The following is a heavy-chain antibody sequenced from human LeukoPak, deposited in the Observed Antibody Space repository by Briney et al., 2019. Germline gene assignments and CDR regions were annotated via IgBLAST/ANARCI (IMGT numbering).Heavy chain of an antibody. CDR3: ARRSPSSGWCFDS. D-gene: IGHD6-13*01. CDR1: GGSISSYS. V-gene: IGHV4-4*09. Sequence: SETLSLTCSVSGGSISSYSWSWIRQPLGKGLEWIGYIYTTGSTDYNPSLKSRVSISRDTSKNQFSLELSSATAADSAVYYCARRSPSSGWCFDSWGQGTLVTVSS. CDR2: IYTTGST. J-gene: IGHJ4*02.